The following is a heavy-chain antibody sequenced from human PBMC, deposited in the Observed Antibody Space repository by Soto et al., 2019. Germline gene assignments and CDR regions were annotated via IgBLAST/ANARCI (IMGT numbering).Heavy chain of an antibody. CDR2: VYHTGTT. V-gene: IGHV4-31*02. CDR3: ARALVTDYNSRDYYYYFAMDV. D-gene: IGHD3-22*01. Sequence: PSQTLSLTCVVSGGPVSGDDLYWSWIRHLPGKGLEWIANVYHTGTTYYNPSLKSRVSMSVDTSQNQFSLILASVTAADTAVYYCARALVTDYNSRDYYYYFAMDVWGQGTSVTVSS. CDR1: GGPVSGDDLY. J-gene: IGHJ6*02.